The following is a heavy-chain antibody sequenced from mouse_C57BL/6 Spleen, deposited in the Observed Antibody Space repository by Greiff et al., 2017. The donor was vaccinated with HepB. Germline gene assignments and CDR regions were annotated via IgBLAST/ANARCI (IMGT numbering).Heavy chain of an antibody. CDR2: IYPGDGDT. J-gene: IGHJ2*01. D-gene: IGHD1-1*01. CDR3: AGFYGSSFDY. V-gene: IGHV1-82*01. CDR1: GYAFSSSW. Sequence: QVQLQQSGPELVKPGASVKISCKASGYAFSSSWMNWVKQRPGKGLEWIGRIYPGDGDTNYNGKFKGKATLTADKSSSTAYMQLSSLTSEDSAVYFCAGFYGSSFDYWGQGTTLTVSS.